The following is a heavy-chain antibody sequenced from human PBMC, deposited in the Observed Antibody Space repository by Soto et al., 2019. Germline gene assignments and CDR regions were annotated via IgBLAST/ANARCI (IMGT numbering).Heavy chain of an antibody. CDR2: FDPEDGET. J-gene: IGHJ4*02. CDR1: GYTLTELS. D-gene: IGHD3-22*01. Sequence: ASVKVSWKVSGYTLTELSMHWVRQAPGKGLEWMGGFDPEDGETIYAQKFQGRVTMTEDTSTDTAYMELSSLRSEDTAVYYCATTKYYYDSSGYNDLFYFDYWGQGTLVTVSS. CDR3: ATTKYYYDSSGYNDLFYFDY. V-gene: IGHV1-24*01.